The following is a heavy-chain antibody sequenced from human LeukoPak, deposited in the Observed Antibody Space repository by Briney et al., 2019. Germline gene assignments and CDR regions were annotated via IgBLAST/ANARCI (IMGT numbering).Heavy chain of an antibody. CDR1: GFTFSSYW. CDR3: ARGGSYCSSTRCYDTLGYLDL. CDR2: IKQDGSEK. V-gene: IGHV3-7*01. Sequence: PGGSLRLSCAASGFTFSSYWMSWVRQAPGKGLEWVANIKQDGSEKYYVDSVKGRFTISRDNAKNSLYLQMNSLRAEDTAVYYCARGGSYCSSTRCYDTLGYLDLWGRGTLVTVSS. D-gene: IGHD2-2*01. J-gene: IGHJ2*01.